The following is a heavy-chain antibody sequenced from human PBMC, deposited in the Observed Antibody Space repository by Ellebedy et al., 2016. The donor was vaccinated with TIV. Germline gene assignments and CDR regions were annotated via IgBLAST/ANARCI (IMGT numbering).Heavy chain of an antibody. J-gene: IGHJ4*02. V-gene: IGHV6-1*01. Sequence: SETLSLTXAISGDSVSSNSAVWNWIRQSPSRGLEWLGRTYCRSKCYNDYAVSVKSRITINPDTSKNQFSLQLNSVTPEDTAVYYCARGSSTSAFDYWGQGTLVTVSS. CDR2: TYCRSKCYN. D-gene: IGHD2-2*01. CDR1: GDSVSSNSAV. CDR3: ARGSSTSAFDY.